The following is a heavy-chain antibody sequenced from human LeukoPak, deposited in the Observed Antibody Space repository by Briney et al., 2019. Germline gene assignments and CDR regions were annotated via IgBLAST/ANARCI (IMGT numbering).Heavy chain of an antibody. D-gene: IGHD5-18*01. V-gene: IGHV3-48*04. J-gene: IGHJ3*02. CDR2: ISSSSSTI. Sequence: GGSLRLSCAASGFTFSSYSMNWVRQAPGKGLEWVSYISSSSSTIYYADSVKGRFTISRDNAKNSLYLQMNSLRAEDTAVYYCAREGDTAMGLWHDAFDIWGQGAMVTVSS. CDR3: AREGDTAMGLWHDAFDI. CDR1: GFTFSSYS.